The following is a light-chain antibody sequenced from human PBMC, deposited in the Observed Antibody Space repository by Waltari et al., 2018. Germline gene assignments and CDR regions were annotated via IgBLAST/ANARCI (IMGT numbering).Light chain of an antibody. CDR1: TSDIGAYVL. Sequence: HSALTQPASVSGSPGQSISISCAGTTSDIGAYVLVSCYQKYPGKAPKLIIYEVKNRPSDISPRFSASKSGDTASLTISGLQAEDEAEYYCASYVNSFALVFGGGTKVSVL. CDR3: ASYVNSFALV. J-gene: IGLJ2*01. V-gene: IGLV2-14*01. CDR2: EVK.